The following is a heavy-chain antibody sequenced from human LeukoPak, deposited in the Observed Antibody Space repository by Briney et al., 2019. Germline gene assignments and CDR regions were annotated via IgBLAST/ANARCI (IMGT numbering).Heavy chain of an antibody. J-gene: IGHJ4*02. D-gene: IGHD6-6*01. CDR1: GGSITSGGSY. CDR2: IYHTASA. Sequence: PSETLSLTCTVSGGSITSGGSYWTWIRQHPGKGLEWIGYIYHTASAFYSPSLESRASLSVDTSKKQFSLRLTTVTVADTAVYYCARENDINSYDYWGQGTLVTVSS. V-gene: IGHV4-31*03. CDR3: ARENDINSYDY.